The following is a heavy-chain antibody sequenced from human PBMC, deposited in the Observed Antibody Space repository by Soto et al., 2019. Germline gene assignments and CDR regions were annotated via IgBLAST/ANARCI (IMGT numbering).Heavy chain of an antibody. J-gene: IGHJ4*02. CDR2: ISPYKGNT. D-gene: IGHD3-10*01. CDR3: ARDLDGSGSYYTDY. Sequence: ASVKVSCKASGYTFPSYGISWVRQAPGQGFEWMGWISPYKGNTNYAQKLQGRVTMTTDTSTSTAYMELRSLRSDDTAIYYCARDLDGSGSYYTDYWGQGTLVTVSS. V-gene: IGHV1-18*01. CDR1: GYTFPSYG.